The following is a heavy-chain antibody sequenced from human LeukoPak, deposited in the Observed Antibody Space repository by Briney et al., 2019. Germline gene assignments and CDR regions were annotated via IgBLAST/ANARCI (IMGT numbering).Heavy chain of an antibody. CDR3: ARDLRYQLLIFRPYGMDV. D-gene: IGHD2-2*01. J-gene: IGHJ6*02. CDR2: IWYDGSNK. Sequence: PGGSLRLYCAASGFTFSSYGMHWVRQAPGKGLEWVAVIWYDGSNKYYADSVKGRFTISRDNSKNTLYLQMNSLRAEDTAVYYCARDLRYQLLIFRPYGMDVWGQGTTVTVSS. CDR1: GFTFSSYG. V-gene: IGHV3-33*01.